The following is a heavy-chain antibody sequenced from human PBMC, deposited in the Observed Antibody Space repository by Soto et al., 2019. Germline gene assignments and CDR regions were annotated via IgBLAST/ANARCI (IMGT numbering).Heavy chain of an antibody. CDR1: GFTFSSYA. J-gene: IGHJ4*02. CDR2: ISGSGGST. Sequence: GGSLRLSCAASGFTFSSYAMSWVRQAPGKGLEWVSAISGSGGSTYYADSVKGRFTISRDNSKNTLYLQMNSLRAEDTAVYYCAKHGVVIYLGYSDYWGQGTLVTVSS. D-gene: IGHD3-3*01. V-gene: IGHV3-23*01. CDR3: AKHGVVIYLGYSDY.